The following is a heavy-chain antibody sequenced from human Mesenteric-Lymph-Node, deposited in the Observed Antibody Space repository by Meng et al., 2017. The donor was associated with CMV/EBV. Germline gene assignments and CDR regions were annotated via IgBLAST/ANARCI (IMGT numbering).Heavy chain of an antibody. Sequence: SVKVSCKASGGTFSSYAISWVRQAPGQGLEWMGGIIPIFGTANYAQKFQGRVTITMDESTSTAYMELSSLRSEDTAVYYCASGGDIVVVPAANSYYYYGMDVWGQGTTVTVSS. CDR2: IIPIFGTA. CDR3: ASGGDIVVVPAANSYYYYGMDV. CDR1: GGTFSSYA. J-gene: IGHJ6*02. D-gene: IGHD2-2*01. V-gene: IGHV1-69*05.